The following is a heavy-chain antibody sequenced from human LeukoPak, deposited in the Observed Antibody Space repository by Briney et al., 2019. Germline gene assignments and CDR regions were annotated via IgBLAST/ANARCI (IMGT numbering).Heavy chain of an antibody. CDR1: GYIFTNYG. CDR3: ARAATTLDP. Sequence: GASVKVSYKASGYIFTNYGISWVRQAPGQGLEWMGWVSVYSGNTKYAQKFQGRVTMTTDTSTTTASMEVRSLRSDDTAVYYCARAATTLDPWGQGTLVTVSS. V-gene: IGHV1-18*01. CDR2: VSVYSGNT. J-gene: IGHJ5*02. D-gene: IGHD4-11*01.